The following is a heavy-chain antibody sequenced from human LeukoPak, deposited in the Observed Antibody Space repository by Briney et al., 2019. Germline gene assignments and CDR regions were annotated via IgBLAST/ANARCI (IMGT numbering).Heavy chain of an antibody. V-gene: IGHV4-30-2*01. CDR2: IYHSGST. CDR3: ARADPPDY. CDR1: GGSISSGGYS. J-gene: IGHJ4*02. Sequence: SETLSLTCAVSGGSISSGGYSWSWIRQPPGKGLEWIGYIYHSGSTYYNPSLKSRVTISVDTSKNQFSLKLSSVTAADTAVYYCARADPPDYWGQGTLVTVSS.